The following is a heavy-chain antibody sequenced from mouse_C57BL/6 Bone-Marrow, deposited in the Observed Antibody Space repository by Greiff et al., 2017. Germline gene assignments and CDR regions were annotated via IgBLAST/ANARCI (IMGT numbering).Heavy chain of an antibody. V-gene: IGHV14-4*01. CDR3: TTRIYYYGSSYGAMDY. CDR2: IDPENGDT. Sequence: VQLQQSGAELVRPGASVKLSCTASGFNIKDDYMHWVKQRPEQGLEWIGWIDPENGDTEYASKFQGKATITADTSSNTAYLQLSSLTSEDTAVYYCTTRIYYYGSSYGAMDYWGQGTSVTVSS. CDR1: GFNIKDDY. J-gene: IGHJ4*01. D-gene: IGHD1-1*01.